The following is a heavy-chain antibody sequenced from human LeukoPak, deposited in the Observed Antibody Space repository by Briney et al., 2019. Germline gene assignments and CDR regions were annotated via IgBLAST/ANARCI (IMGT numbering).Heavy chain of an antibody. Sequence: GGSLRLSCAASGFTFSSYAMHWVRQAPGKGLEYVSAISSNGGSTYYANSVKGRFTISRDNSKNTLYLQMGSLRAEDMAVYYCARGGSGFWRPPFPDYWGQGTLVTVSS. V-gene: IGHV3-64*01. CDR3: ARGGSGFWRPPFPDY. CDR1: GFTFSSYA. CDR2: ISSNGGST. J-gene: IGHJ4*02. D-gene: IGHD3-3*01.